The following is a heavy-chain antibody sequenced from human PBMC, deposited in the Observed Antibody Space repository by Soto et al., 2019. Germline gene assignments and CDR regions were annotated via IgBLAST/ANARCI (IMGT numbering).Heavy chain of an antibody. CDR2: VNPNSGGT. J-gene: IGHJ2*01. CDR3: ARDPGYGRTSRWCDL. Sequence: QVQLVQSGAEMKKPGASVKVPCEASGDTFTGYYLHWVRQAPGQGLEWMGWVNPNSGGTNYAQKFRGRVTMTRDRAIRTACMELSRLRSDETGVYYCARDPGYGRTSRWCDLWGRGSRVTVSA. V-gene: IGHV1-2*02. D-gene: IGHD5-18*01. CDR1: GDTFTGYY.